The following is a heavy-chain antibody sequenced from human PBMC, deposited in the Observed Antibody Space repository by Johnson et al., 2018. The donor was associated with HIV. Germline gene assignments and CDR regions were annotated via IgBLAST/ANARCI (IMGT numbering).Heavy chain of an antibody. Sequence: QMQLVESGGGVVQPGRSLRLSCAASGFTFSSYGMHWVRQAPGKGLEWVAFIRYDGSNKYYADSVKGRFTISRDNSKNTLYLQMNSLRAEDTALYYCAKDLQSGATTHAFDIWGQGTMVTVSS. CDR3: AKDLQSGATTHAFDI. CDR2: IRYDGSNK. CDR1: GFTFSSYG. J-gene: IGHJ3*02. V-gene: IGHV3-30*02. D-gene: IGHD5-12*01.